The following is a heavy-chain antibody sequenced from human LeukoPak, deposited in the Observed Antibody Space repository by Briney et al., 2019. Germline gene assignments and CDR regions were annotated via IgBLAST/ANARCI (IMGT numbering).Heavy chain of an antibody. D-gene: IGHD3-10*01. Sequence: GSLRLSCAASGFTFSSYGMHWVRQAPGKGLEWVAFIRYDGSNKYYADSVKGRFTISRDNSKNTLYLQMNSLRDEDTAVYYCAKAPREGLIWFGELFTWLDPWGQGTLVTVSS. J-gene: IGHJ5*02. V-gene: IGHV3-30*02. CDR3: AKAPREGLIWFGELFTWLDP. CDR2: IRYDGSNK. CDR1: GFTFSSYG.